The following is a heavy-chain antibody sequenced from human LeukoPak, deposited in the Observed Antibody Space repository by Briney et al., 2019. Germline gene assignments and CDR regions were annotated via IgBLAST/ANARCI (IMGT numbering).Heavy chain of an antibody. Sequence: SETLSLTCIVSGGSITKYYWSWIRQPAGKGLEWIGRIYTSGSTNQNPSLKSRVTMSVDTSKNQFSLNLTSVTAADTAVYHCARDSTGDRAFDIWGQGTMVTVSS. CDR2: IYTSGST. CDR1: GGSITKYY. J-gene: IGHJ3*02. CDR3: ARDSTGDRAFDI. D-gene: IGHD7-27*01. V-gene: IGHV4-4*07.